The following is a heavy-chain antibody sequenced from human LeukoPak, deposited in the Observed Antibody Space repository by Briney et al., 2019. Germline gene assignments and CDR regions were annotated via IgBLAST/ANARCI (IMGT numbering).Heavy chain of an antibody. J-gene: IGHJ6*03. Sequence: SVKVSCKASGGTFSSYAISWVRQAPGQGLEWMGGIIPIFGTANYAQKFQGRVTITADESTSTAYMELSSLRSEDTAVYYCARDGLSGWYPGAHYYYMDVWGKGTTVTVSS. V-gene: IGHV1-69*13. CDR2: IIPIFGTA. D-gene: IGHD6-19*01. CDR1: GGTFSSYA. CDR3: ARDGLSGWYPGAHYYYMDV.